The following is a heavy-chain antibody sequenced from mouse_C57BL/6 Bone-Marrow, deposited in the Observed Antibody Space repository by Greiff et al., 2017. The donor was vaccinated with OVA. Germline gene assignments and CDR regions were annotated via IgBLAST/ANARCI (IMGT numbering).Heavy chain of an antibody. J-gene: IGHJ1*03. V-gene: IGHV1-4*01. CDR2: INPSSGYT. CDR3: ARWTFYWYFDV. CDR1: GYTFTSYT. Sequence: VQLQQSGAELARPGASVKMSCKASGYTFTSYTMHWVKQRPGQGLEWIGYINPSSGYTKYNQKFKDKATLTVDKSSSTAYMQLSSLTSGYSAVYYCARWTFYWYFDVWGTGTTVTVSS.